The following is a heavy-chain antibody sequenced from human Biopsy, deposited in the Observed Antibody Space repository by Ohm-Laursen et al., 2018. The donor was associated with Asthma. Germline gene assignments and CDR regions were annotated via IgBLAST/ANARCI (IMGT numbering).Heavy chain of an antibody. CDR1: GFTFSSFG. CDR3: AKGHGDYVFRYFQH. CDR2: ISYDGSDK. J-gene: IGHJ1*01. D-gene: IGHD4-17*01. Sequence: LSCAASGFTFSSFGIHWVRQAPGKGLEWVAVISYDGSDKYYADSVKGRFTISRDNSKNTLYLQMNSLRAEDTAVYYCAKGHGDYVFRYFQHWGQGTLVPVSS. V-gene: IGHV3-30*18.